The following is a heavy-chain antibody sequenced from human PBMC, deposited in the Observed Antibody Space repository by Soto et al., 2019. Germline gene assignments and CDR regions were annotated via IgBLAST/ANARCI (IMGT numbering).Heavy chain of an antibody. Sequence: SQTLSLTCAISGDSVSSNSAAWNWIRQSPSRGLEWLGRTYYRSKWYNDYAVSVKSRITINPDTSKNQFSLQLNSVTPEDTAVYYCARVVDAIVVVAATYSSGDYGMDVWGQGTTVTVSS. CDR2: TYYRSKWYN. CDR3: ARVVDAIVVVAATYSSGDYGMDV. D-gene: IGHD2-15*01. J-gene: IGHJ6*02. CDR1: GDSVSSNSAA. V-gene: IGHV6-1*01.